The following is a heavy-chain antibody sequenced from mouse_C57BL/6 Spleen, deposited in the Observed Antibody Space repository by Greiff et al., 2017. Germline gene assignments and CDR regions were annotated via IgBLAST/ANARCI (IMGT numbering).Heavy chain of an antibody. V-gene: IGHV5-17*01. J-gene: IGHJ3*01. D-gene: IGHD2-4*01. CDR1: GFTFSDYA. CDR2: ISSGSSTT. CDR3: ASTRYYDYGFAY. Sequence: EVQLVESGGGLVKPGGSLKLSCAASGFTFSDYAMHWVRQAPEKGLEWVAYISSGSSTTYYSDTVKGRFTISRDNDKTTLFLQMTSLRSEDTAVYYCASTRYYDYGFAYWGQGTLVTVSA.